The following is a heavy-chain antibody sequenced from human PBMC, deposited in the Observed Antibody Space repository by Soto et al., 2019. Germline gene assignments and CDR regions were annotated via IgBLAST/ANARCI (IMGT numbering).Heavy chain of an antibody. CDR3: ALGTTTPLGY. CDR1: SGSISNSNW. D-gene: IGHD4-17*01. Sequence: QVQLQESGPGLVKPSGTLSLTCVVSSGSISNSNWWSWVRQPPGKGLEWIGEIYQTGYINYNPSLKCLVTFSVDRSKNHFSLRLNSVTAADTAVYYCALGTTTPLGYWGQGTLVIVSS. CDR2: IYQTGYI. V-gene: IGHV4-4*02. J-gene: IGHJ4*02.